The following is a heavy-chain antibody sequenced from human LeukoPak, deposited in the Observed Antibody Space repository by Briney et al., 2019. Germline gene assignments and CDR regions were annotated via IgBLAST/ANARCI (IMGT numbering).Heavy chain of an antibody. V-gene: IGHV4-59*01. Sequence: SETLSLTCTVSGGSISSYYWSWIRQPPGKGLGWIGYIYYSGSTNYNPSLKSRVTISVDTSKNQFSLKLISVTAADTAVYYCARYNYGRLDYWGQGTLVTVSS. D-gene: IGHD5-18*01. J-gene: IGHJ4*02. CDR3: ARYNYGRLDY. CDR1: GGSISSYY. CDR2: IYYSGST.